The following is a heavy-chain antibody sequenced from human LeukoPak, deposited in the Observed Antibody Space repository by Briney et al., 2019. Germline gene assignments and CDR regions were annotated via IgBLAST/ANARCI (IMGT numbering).Heavy chain of an antibody. J-gene: IGHJ2*01. Sequence: SETLSLTCAVSGGSISNYYWSWVRQPPGKGLEWIGYIYYSGSTTYNPSLKNRVTISVDTSKNQFSLKLSSVTAADTAVYYCARRTYFDLWGRGTLVTVSS. CDR1: GGSISNYY. CDR2: IYYSGST. V-gene: IGHV4-59*08. CDR3: ARRTYFDL.